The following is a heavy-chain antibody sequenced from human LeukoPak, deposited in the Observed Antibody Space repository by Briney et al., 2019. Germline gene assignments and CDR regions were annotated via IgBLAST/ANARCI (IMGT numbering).Heavy chain of an antibody. V-gene: IGHV3-11*01. J-gene: IGHJ4*02. D-gene: IGHD6-19*01. CDR2: ITGGGTTI. CDR3: ARELYSSGFHFDY. CDR1: GFTFRDYY. Sequence: GGSLRLSCAASGFTFRDYYMSWIRQAPGKGLEWVSYITGGGTTIYYADSVKGRFTISRDNAKNSLYLQMNSLRAEDTAVYYCARELYSSGFHFDYWGQGTLVTVSS.